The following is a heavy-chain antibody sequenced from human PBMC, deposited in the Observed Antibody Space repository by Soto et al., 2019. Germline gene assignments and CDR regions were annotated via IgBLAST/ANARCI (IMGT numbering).Heavy chain of an antibody. CDR3: ARDNPGYGELRVSSDYYYYMDV. V-gene: IGHV6-1*01. CDR1: GDSVSSNSAA. D-gene: IGHD5-12*01. CDR2: TYYRSKWYN. Sequence: PSQTLSLTCAISGDSVSSNSAAWNWIRQCPSRGLEWLGRTYYRSKWYNDYAVSVKSRITINPDASKNQFSLQLNSVTPEDTAVYYCARDNPGYGELRVSSDYYYYMDVWGKGTTVTVSS. J-gene: IGHJ6*03.